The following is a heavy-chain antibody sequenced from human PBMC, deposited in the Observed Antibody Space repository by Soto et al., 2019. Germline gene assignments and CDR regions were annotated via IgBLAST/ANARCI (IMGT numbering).Heavy chain of an antibody. J-gene: IGHJ6*02. D-gene: IGHD2-21*02. CDR1: GGSVSSGSYY. V-gene: IGHV4-61*01. CDR2: MYNTGST. CDR3: ARDLWGYCGTDCYPLDV. Sequence: SETLSLTWTVSGGSVSSGSYYWSWIRQPPGKGLEWIGYMYNTGSTVYNPSFKSRVTISVDTSKNQFSLKLNSVTAADTAVYYCARDLWGYCGTDCYPLDVWGQGTTVTVSS.